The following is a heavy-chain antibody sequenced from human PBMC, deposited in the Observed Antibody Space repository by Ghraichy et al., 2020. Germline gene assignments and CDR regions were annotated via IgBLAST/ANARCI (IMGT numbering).Heavy chain of an antibody. J-gene: IGHJ6*03. CDR3: ARDRFLPVESCSGGSCPTGYYYYYYMDV. CDR1: GGTFSSYA. Sequence: SVKVSCKASGGTFSSYAISWVRQAPGQGLEWMGGIIPIFGTANYAQKFQGRVTITADESTSTAYMELSSLRFEDTAVYYCARDRFLPVESCSGGSCPTGYYYYYYMDVWGKGTTVTVSS. V-gene: IGHV1-69*13. CDR2: IIPIFGTA. D-gene: IGHD2-15*01.